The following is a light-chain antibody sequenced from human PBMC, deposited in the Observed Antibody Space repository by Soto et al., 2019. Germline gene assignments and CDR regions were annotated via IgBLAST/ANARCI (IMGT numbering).Light chain of an antibody. CDR3: AAWDDSLNGAVV. J-gene: IGLJ2*01. CDR2: RNN. V-gene: IGLV1-44*01. CDR1: SSNIGNNT. Sequence: QSVLTQPPSASGTPGQRVTISCSGSSSNIGNNTVNWYQQLPGTAPKLLIYRNNQRPSGVPDRFSGSKSGTSASLAISGLQSEDEADYYCAAWDDSLNGAVVFGGGTKVTVL.